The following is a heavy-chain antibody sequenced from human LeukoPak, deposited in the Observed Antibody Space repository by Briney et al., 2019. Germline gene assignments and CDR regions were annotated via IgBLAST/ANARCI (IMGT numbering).Heavy chain of an antibody. CDR3: ARVEGDSGYDSHWFDP. CDR2: INHSGST. D-gene: IGHD5-12*01. V-gene: IGHV4-34*01. CDR1: GGSFSGYY. J-gene: IGHJ5*02. Sequence: SETLSLTCAVYGGSFSGYYWSWIRQPPGKGLEWIGEINHSGSTNYNPSLKSRVTISVDTSKNQFSLKLSSVTAADTAVYYCARVEGDSGYDSHWFDPWGQGILVTVSS.